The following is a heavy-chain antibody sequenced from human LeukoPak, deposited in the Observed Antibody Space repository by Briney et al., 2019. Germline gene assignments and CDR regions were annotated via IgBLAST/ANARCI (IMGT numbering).Heavy chain of an antibody. CDR2: ISGSGGST. J-gene: IGHJ4*02. Sequence: GGSLRLSCAASGFTLSNYAMSWVRQAPGKGLEWVSAISGSGGSTYYADSVKGRFTISRDNSKNTLYLQMNSLRAEDTAVYYCARSFLRFLEWLPGDYWGQGTLVTVSS. CDR3: ARSFLRFLEWLPGDY. D-gene: IGHD3-3*01. V-gene: IGHV3-23*01. CDR1: GFTLSNYA.